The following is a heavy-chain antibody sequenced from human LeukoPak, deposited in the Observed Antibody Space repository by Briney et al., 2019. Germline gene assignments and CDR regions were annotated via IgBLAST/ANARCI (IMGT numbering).Heavy chain of an antibody. CDR1: GFTFSSYG. V-gene: IGHV3-21*06. CDR3: AKGDTTWELPHDY. CDR2: ISSSSVYI. Sequence: GGSLRLSCAASGFTFSSYGMNWVRQAPGKGLEWVSSISSSSVYIYYADSVKGRFTISRDNAKNSVYLQINSLRAEDTAVYYCAKGDTTWELPHDYWGQGTLVTVSS. J-gene: IGHJ4*02. D-gene: IGHD1-26*01.